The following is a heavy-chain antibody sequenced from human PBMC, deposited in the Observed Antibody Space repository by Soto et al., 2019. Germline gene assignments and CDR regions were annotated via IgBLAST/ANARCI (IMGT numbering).Heavy chain of an antibody. V-gene: IGHV5-10-1*01. CDR2: IDPSDSYT. Sequence: SGESLKISCKGSGYSFTSYWISWVRQMPGKGLEWMGRIDPSDSYTNYSPSFQGHVTISADKSISTAYLQWSSLKASDTAMYYCASPVDTAMVTPSYYYYGMDVWGQGTTVTVSS. CDR1: GYSFTSYW. CDR3: ASPVDTAMVTPSYYYYGMDV. D-gene: IGHD5-18*01. J-gene: IGHJ6*02.